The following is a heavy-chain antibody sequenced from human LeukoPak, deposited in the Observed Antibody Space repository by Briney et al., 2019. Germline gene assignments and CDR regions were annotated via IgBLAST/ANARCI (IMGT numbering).Heavy chain of an antibody. CDR2: ISGSSGSI. D-gene: IGHD3-16*02. CDR1: GFTFSSYN. J-gene: IGHJ4*02. V-gene: IGHV3-21*06. CDR3: ARANPPGISFFDY. Sequence: GGSLRLSCAASGFTFSSYNMNWVRQAPGKGLEWVSSISGSSGSIYYADSVKDRFTISRDNAENSLYLQMNSLRAEDTAVYYCARANPPGISFFDYWGQGALVTVSS.